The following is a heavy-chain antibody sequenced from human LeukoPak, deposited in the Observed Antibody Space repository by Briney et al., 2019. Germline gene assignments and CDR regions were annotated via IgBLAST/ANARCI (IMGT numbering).Heavy chain of an antibody. CDR1: GGSFSNNF. V-gene: IGHV4-4*07. J-gene: IGHJ4*02. Sequence: KPSETLSLTCSVSGGSFSNNFWSWVRQPAGKGLEWIGRIYPSGNTNYNPSLKSRVTLSVDTSKTQFSLKLSSVTAADTAVYYCAREGLWFGELAKIFDYWGQGTLVTVSS. D-gene: IGHD3-10*01. CDR3: AREGLWFGELAKIFDY. CDR2: IYPSGNT.